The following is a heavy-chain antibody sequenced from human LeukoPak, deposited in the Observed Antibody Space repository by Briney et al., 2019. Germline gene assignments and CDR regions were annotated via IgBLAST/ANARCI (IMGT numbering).Heavy chain of an antibody. J-gene: IGHJ5*02. V-gene: IGHV3-69-1*01. Sequence: GGSLRLSCSASGFSLSDYGMSWVRQAPGKGLEWVSYITMNSVRFYADSVKGRFTISRDNSKNTLYLQMNSLRAEDTAVYYCAKDLVVPAAIPYNWFDPWGQGTLVTVSS. CDR3: AKDLVVPAAIPYNWFDP. CDR2: ITMNSVR. CDR1: GFSLSDYG. D-gene: IGHD2-2*02.